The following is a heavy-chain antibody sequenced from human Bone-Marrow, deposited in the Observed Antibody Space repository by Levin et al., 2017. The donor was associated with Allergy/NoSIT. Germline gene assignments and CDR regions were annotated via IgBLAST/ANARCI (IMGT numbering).Heavy chain of an antibody. CDR1: GGSISSYY. CDR3: ARAIPSGGNSYYYYYMDV. V-gene: IGHV4-59*01. Sequence: HSQTLSLTCTVSGGSISSYYWTWIRQAPEKRLEWIGYIYYNGKSNYNPSLKTRVSISIDTSKNLFSLSLSSVTAADSAIYYCARAIPSGGNSYYYYYMDVWGKGITVTVSS. D-gene: IGHD4-23*01. J-gene: IGHJ6*03. CDR2: IYYNGKS.